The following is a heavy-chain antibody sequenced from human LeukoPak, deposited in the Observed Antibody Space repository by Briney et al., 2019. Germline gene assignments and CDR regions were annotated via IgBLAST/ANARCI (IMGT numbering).Heavy chain of an antibody. CDR3: ARGDRAVAGAWGWFDP. V-gene: IGHV4-4*07. Sequence: SETLSLTCTVSNGSISSYYWSWIRQPAGKGLEWIGRIHAGGSTNYNPSLKSRVTMSVDTPKNQFSLKLSSVTAADTAIYFCARGDRAVAGAWGWFDPWGQGTLVTVSS. J-gene: IGHJ5*02. CDR2: IHAGGST. CDR1: NGSISSYY. D-gene: IGHD6-19*01.